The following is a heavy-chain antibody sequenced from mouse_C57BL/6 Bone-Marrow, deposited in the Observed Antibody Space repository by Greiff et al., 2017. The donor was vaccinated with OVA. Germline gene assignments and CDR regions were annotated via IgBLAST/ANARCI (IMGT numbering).Heavy chain of an antibody. CDR3: ASIYDGYYGIFAY. J-gene: IGHJ3*01. D-gene: IGHD2-3*01. V-gene: IGHV1-55*01. CDR1: GYTFTSYW. Sequence: QVQLQQPGAELVKPGASVKMSCKASGYTFTSYWITWVKQRPGQGLEWIGDIYPGSGSTNYNEKFKSKATLTVDTSSSTAYMQLSSLTSEDSAVYYCASIYDGYYGIFAYWGQGTLVTVSA. CDR2: IYPGSGST.